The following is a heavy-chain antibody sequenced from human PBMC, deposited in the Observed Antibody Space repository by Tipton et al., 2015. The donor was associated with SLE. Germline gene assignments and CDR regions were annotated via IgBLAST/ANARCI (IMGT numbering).Heavy chain of an antibody. J-gene: IGHJ3*02. CDR1: GGSFSGYY. V-gene: IGHV4-34*01. CDR3: ARHPPPYDAFDI. Sequence: GLVKPSETLSLTCAVYGGSFSGYYWSWIRQPPGKGLEWIGEINHSGSTNYNPSLKSRVTISVDTSKNQFSLKLSSVTAADTAVYYCARHPPPYDAFDIWGQGTMVTVSS. CDR2: INHSGST.